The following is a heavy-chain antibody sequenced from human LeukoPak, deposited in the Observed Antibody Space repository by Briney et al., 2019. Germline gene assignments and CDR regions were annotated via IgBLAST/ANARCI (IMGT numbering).Heavy chain of an antibody. Sequence: PSETLSLTCAVYGGSFSGYYWSWIRQPPGKGLEWVGEINHSGSTNYNPSLKSRVTISVDTSKNQFSLKLSSVTAADTAVYYCARDIGYPDYWGQGTLVTVSS. D-gene: IGHD5-18*01. CDR3: ARDIGYPDY. CDR1: GGSFSGYY. J-gene: IGHJ4*02. CDR2: INHSGST. V-gene: IGHV4-34*01.